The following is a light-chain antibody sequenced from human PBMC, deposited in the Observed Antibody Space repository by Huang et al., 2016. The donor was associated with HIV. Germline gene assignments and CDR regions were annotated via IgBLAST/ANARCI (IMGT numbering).Light chain of an antibody. V-gene: IGKV3-20*01. CDR1: QSVSSNY. CDR3: QQYGSSPPDA. CDR2: GAS. J-gene: IGKJ1*01. Sequence: IVLAQSPGTLSLSPGETATLSCRASQSVSSNYLAWYQQRPGQAPRLLIYGASNRATGIPDRVSGSGSGTDFTLTISRLEPEDFAVYYCQQYGSSPPDAFGQGTKVEIK.